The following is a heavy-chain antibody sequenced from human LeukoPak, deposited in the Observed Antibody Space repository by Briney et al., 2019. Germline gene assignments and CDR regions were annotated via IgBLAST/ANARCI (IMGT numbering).Heavy chain of an antibody. D-gene: IGHD3/OR15-3a*01. J-gene: IGHJ6*03. CDR1: GFTFSSYE. V-gene: IGHV3-48*03. CDR2: ISSSGSTI. CDR3: ARKIGTGYYYYYYYMDV. Sequence: GGSLRLSCAASGFTFSSYEMNWVRQAPGKGLEWVSYISSSGSTIYYADSVKGRFTISRDNAKNSLYLQMNSLRAEDTAVYYCARKIGTGYYYYYYYMDVWGKGTTVTISS.